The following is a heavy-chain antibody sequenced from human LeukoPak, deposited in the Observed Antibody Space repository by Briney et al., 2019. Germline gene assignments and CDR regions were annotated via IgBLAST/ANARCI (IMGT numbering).Heavy chain of an antibody. CDR2: IKSKTDGGTT. Sequence: GGSLRLSCAASGFTFSNAWMSWVRQAPGKGLEWVGRIKSKTDGGTTDYAAPVKGRLTISRDDSKNTLYLQMNSLKTEDTAVYYCTTALIVVVPGDYYYYYMDVWGKGTTVTVSS. J-gene: IGHJ6*03. CDR3: TTALIVVVPGDYYYYYMDV. V-gene: IGHV3-15*01. D-gene: IGHD2-2*01. CDR1: GFTFSNAW.